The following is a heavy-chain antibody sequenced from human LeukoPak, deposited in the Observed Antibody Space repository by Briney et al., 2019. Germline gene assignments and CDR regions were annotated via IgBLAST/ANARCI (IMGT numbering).Heavy chain of an antibody. CDR3: ARSISWYSYFDY. CDR2: IYTSGDT. J-gene: IGHJ4*02. Sequence: SETLSLTCTVPGGPMSSDYWSWIRQPAGKGLEYIRRIYTSGDTNSNPSLKSRVTMSVDTSNNQFSLKLRSVTAADTAVYYCARSISWYSYFDYWGQGTLVTVSS. D-gene: IGHD6-13*01. V-gene: IGHV4-4*07. CDR1: GGPMSSDY.